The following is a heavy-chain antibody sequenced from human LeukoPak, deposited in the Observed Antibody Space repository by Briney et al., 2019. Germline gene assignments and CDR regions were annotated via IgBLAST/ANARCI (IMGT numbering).Heavy chain of an antibody. V-gene: IGHV4-34*01. CDR3: ARGGYDFWSGYYRTYYYYYMDV. J-gene: IGHJ6*03. D-gene: IGHD3-3*01. CDR2: INHSGST. CDR1: GGSFSGYY. Sequence: SETLSLTCAVYGGSFSGYYWSWIRQPPGKGLEGIGEINHSGSTNYNPSLKSRVTISVASSKNQFSLKLSSVTAADTAVYYCARGGYDFWSGYYRTYYYYYMDVWGKGTTVTVSS.